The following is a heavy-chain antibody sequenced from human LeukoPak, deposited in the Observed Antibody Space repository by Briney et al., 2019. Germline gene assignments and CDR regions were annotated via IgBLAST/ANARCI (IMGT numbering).Heavy chain of an antibody. CDR3: AKIWFGELSTDY. D-gene: IGHD3-10*01. CDR2: IRYDGSNK. CDR1: GFTFSSYG. Sequence: GGSLRLSCAASGFTFSSYGMHWVCQAPGKGLEWAAFIRYDGSNKYYEDSVKGRFTISRDNSKNTLYLQMNSLRAEDTAVYYCAKIWFGELSTDYWGQGTLVTVSS. V-gene: IGHV3-30*02. J-gene: IGHJ4*02.